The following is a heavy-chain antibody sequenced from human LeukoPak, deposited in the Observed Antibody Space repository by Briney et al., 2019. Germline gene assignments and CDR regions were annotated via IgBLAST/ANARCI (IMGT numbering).Heavy chain of an antibody. CDR3: AKEDEYYYDSSGYSYFDY. Sequence: PGTSLRLSCAASGFTFSSYGMHWVRQAPGKGREWVAVIWYDGSNKYYVDSVKGRFTISRDNSKNTLYLQMNSLRAEDTAVYYCAKEDEYYYDSSGYSYFDYWGQGTLVTVSS. CDR1: GFTFSSYG. V-gene: IGHV3-33*06. CDR2: IWYDGSNK. J-gene: IGHJ4*02. D-gene: IGHD3-22*01.